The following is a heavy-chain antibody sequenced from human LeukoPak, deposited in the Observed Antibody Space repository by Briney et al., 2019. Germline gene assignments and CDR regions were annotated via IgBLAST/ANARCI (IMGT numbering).Heavy chain of an antibody. J-gene: IGHJ4*02. D-gene: IGHD4-17*01. Sequence: SETLSLTCTVSGDSIRSHYCAWIRQSPGKGLEWIGHIYNSATTDYNPSFKSRVTISLDTSKKQFSLKLNSVTAADTAVYYCARLTSAVTTPLEFDYWGQGTLVTVSS. CDR2: IYNSATT. CDR3: ARLTSAVTTPLEFDY. CDR1: GDSIRSHY. V-gene: IGHV4-4*09.